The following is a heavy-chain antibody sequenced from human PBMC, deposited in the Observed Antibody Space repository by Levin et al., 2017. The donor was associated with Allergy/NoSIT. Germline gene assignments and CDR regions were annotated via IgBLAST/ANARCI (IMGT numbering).Heavy chain of an antibody. CDR1: GGTFSGHG. CDR3: ASGRPSPYM. V-gene: IGHV1-69*13. J-gene: IGHJ4*01. D-gene: IGHD3-16*01. CDR2: IIFGTP. Sequence: SVKVSCKTSGGTFSGHGIIWVRQAPGQGREWMGEIIFGTPSYARKFQGRVALTADESLTTVYMELSSVRSDDTAVYYCASGRPSPYMWGQGTLVTVSS.